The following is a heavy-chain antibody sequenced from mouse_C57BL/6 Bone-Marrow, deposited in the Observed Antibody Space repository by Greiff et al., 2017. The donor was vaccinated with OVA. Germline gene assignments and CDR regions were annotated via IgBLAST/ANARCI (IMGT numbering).Heavy chain of an antibody. Sequence: VKLQESGPGLVQPSQSLSITCTVSGFSLTSYGVHWVRQSPGKGLEWLGVIWSGGSTDYNAAFISRLSISKDNSKSQVFFKMNSLQADDTAIYYCARDGNYGFAYWGQGTLVTVSA. CDR1: GFSLTSYG. CDR3: ARDGNYGFAY. J-gene: IGHJ3*01. D-gene: IGHD2-1*01. V-gene: IGHV2-2*01. CDR2: IWSGGST.